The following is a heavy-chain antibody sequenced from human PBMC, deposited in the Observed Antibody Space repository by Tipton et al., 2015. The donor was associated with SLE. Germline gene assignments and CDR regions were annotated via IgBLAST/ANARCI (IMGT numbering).Heavy chain of an antibody. Sequence: TLSLTCTVSGGSISSSSYYWGWIRQPPGKGLEWIGSIYYSGSTYYTPSLKSRVTISLDTSKNQFSLKLSSVTAADTAVYYCARAEPIYDYVWGNLDYFDYWGQGTLVTVSS. CDR1: GGSISSSSYY. CDR3: ARAEPIYDYVWGNLDYFDY. J-gene: IGHJ4*02. D-gene: IGHD3-16*01. V-gene: IGHV4-39*07. CDR2: IYYSGST.